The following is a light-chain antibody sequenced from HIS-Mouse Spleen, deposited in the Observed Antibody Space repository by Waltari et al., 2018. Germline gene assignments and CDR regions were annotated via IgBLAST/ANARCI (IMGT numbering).Light chain of an antibody. CDR1: QGISNY. J-gene: IGKJ5*01. CDR3: QKYNSAPLIT. V-gene: IGKV1-27*01. CDR2: AAS. Sequence: DIQMTQSPSYLSASVGDRVTITCRASQGISNYLAWYQQKPGKVPKLLIYAASTLQSGVPSRFSGSGSGTDFTLTISSLQPEDVATYYCQKYNSAPLITFGQGTRLEIK.